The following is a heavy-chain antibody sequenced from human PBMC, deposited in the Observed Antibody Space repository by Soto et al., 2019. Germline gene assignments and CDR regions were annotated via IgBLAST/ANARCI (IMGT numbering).Heavy chain of an antibody. V-gene: IGHV1-3*01. Sequence: GASVKVSCKASGYTFTSYAMHWVRQAPGQRLEWMGWINADNGNTNYSQKFQGSFTMTTDTSMSIVYMELRSLIFDDTAVFFFARDWVSCSSTSCYRKAFDIWGQGTMVTVSS. J-gene: IGHJ3*02. CDR1: GYTFTSYA. D-gene: IGHD2-2*01. CDR3: ARDWVSCSSTSCYRKAFDI. CDR2: INADNGNT.